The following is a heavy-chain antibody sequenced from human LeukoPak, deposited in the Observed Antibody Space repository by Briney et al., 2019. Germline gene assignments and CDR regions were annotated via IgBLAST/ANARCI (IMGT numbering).Heavy chain of an antibody. CDR2: IYYSGST. CDR3: ARERRGYDFWSGYSYYFDY. V-gene: IGHV4-39*07. J-gene: IGHJ4*02. D-gene: IGHD3-3*01. Sequence: SETLSLTCTVSGGSISNSNYYWGWIRQPPGKGLEWIGNIYYSGSTYYNPSLESRVTISVDTSKNQFSLKLSSVTAADTAVYYCARERRGYDFWSGYSYYFDYWGQGTLVTVSS. CDR1: GGSISNSNYY.